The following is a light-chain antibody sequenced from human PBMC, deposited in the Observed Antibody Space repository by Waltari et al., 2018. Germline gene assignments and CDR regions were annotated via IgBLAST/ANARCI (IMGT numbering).Light chain of an antibody. CDR2: DTN. CDR3: LVVSGGPWT. CDR1: TGDVTNGHY. Sequence: QAVVTQEPSLTVSPGGTVTLTCGSSTGDVTNGHYPHWFQQKPGKAPRSLIYDTNNRHSWTPARFSGSRLGGKAALTLSGAQPEDEAEYYCLVVSGGPWTFGGGTKLTVL. J-gene: IGLJ3*02. V-gene: IGLV7-46*01.